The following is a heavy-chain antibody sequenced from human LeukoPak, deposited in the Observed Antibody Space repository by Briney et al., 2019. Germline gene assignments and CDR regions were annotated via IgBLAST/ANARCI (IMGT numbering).Heavy chain of an antibody. V-gene: IGHV3-23*01. J-gene: IGHJ4*02. CDR1: GFTFRSHA. Sequence: GGSLRLSCVGSGFTFRSHAMSWVRQAPEKGLEFVSGIYENGGTTYYADSVKGRFSISRDNSKNTLYLQMDSLRGEDTAVYYCAKDFRIGYSAHFDYWGQGALVSVSS. D-gene: IGHD2-21*01. CDR2: IYENGGTT. CDR3: AKDFRIGYSAHFDY.